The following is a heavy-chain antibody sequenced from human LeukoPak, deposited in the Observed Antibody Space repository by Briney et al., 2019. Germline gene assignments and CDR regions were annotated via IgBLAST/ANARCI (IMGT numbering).Heavy chain of an antibody. CDR1: GESLNTYY. Sequence: PSETLSLTCAVYGESLNTYYWSWIRQPPGKGLEWIGEINHSGSTNYNPSLKSRVTISVDTSKNQFSLKLSSVTAADTAVYYCARVDYGDYSKDFDYWGQGTLVTVSS. J-gene: IGHJ4*02. D-gene: IGHD4-17*01. CDR2: INHSGST. V-gene: IGHV4-34*01. CDR3: ARVDYGDYSKDFDY.